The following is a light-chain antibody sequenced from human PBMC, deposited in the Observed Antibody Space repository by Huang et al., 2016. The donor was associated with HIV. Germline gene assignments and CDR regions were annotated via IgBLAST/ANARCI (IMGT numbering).Light chain of an antibody. CDR1: LSVSNY. V-gene: IGKV3-11*01. CDR2: DAS. CDR3: QHRGN. Sequence: EIVLTQSPATLSLSPGVRATLSCRASLSVSNYLAWYQQKPGQAPRLLIYDASTRATGIPARFSGSGSGTDFTLTISSLDPEDFAIYYCQHRGNFGQGTRLEIK. J-gene: IGKJ5*01.